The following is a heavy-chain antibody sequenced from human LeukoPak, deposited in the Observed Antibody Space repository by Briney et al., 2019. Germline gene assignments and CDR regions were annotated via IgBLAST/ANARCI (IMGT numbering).Heavy chain of an antibody. D-gene: IGHD4-11*01. CDR3: ARTPTTVEGWFDP. Sequence: SQTLSLTCAISGDSVSSNSAAWNWIRQSPSRGLEWLGRTYYRSKWYNDYAVSLKSRITINTDTSKNQFSLQLNSVTPEDTAVYYRARTPTTVEGWFDPWGQGTLVTVSS. CDR1: GDSVSSNSAA. CDR2: TYYRSKWYN. J-gene: IGHJ5*02. V-gene: IGHV6-1*01.